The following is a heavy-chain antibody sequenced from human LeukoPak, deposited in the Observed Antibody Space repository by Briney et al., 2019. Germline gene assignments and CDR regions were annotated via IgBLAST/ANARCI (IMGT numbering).Heavy chain of an antibody. CDR2: TFYSWST. J-gene: IGHJ5*02. CDR3: AREGGSYYHWFDA. D-gene: IGHD1-26*01. V-gene: IGHV4-59*01. Sequence: SDTVSLLCTVSIDSIRSYHWRWLRGPPGRGLEWIENTFYSWSTNYTPSLKSRVTISLDTCKNQFSLKLTSVSAADTAVYYCAREGGSYYHWFDAWGQRTLVTVSS. CDR1: IDSIRSYH.